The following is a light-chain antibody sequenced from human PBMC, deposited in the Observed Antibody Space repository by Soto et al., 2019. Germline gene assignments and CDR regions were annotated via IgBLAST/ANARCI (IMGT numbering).Light chain of an antibody. CDR3: QQYSSYPRT. CDR2: GAS. J-gene: IGKJ1*01. Sequence: EIVLTKSPCTLSLSPGGRATLSCRASQSVSSGYLAWYRQIPGQAPSLLMYGASSRATGIPERFSGTGSGTDFTLTISRLEPEDFAVYYCQQYSSYPRTFGQGTKVDIK. V-gene: IGKV3-20*01. CDR1: QSVSSGY.